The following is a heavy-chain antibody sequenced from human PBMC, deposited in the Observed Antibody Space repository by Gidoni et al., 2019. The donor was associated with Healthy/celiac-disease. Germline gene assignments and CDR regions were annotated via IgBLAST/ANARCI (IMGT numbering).Heavy chain of an antibody. CDR3: ARDRTGTMDYYGMDV. CDR1: GYTLTSDG. CDR2: ISAYNGNT. Sequence: QVQLVQSGAEVKKPGAAVKVSCKASGYTLTSDGISWVRPAPGQGLGWMGWISAYNGNTNYAQKLQGRVTMTTDTSTSTAYMELRSLRSDDTAVYYCARDRTGTMDYYGMDVWGQGTTVTVSS. J-gene: IGHJ6*02. D-gene: IGHD1-7*01. V-gene: IGHV1-18*01.